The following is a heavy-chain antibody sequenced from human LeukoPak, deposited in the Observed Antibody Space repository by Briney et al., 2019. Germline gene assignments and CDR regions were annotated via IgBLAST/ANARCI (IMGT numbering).Heavy chain of an antibody. CDR1: GYTFTSYG. Sequence: GASVKVSCKASGYTFTSYGISWVRQAPGQGLEGMGWISAYNGNTNYAQKLQGRVTMTAETSTRTAYMELSSRRADEPAVYYCARVGYYDFWSGPTKYYSYMDVWGKGTPVTVSS. CDR2: ISAYNGNT. CDR3: ARVGYYDFWSGPTKYYSYMDV. J-gene: IGHJ6*03. V-gene: IGHV1-18*01. D-gene: IGHD3-3*01.